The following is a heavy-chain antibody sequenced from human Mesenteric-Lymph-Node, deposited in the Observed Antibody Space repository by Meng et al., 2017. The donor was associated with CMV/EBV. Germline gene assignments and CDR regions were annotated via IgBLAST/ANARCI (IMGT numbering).Heavy chain of an antibody. V-gene: IGHV4-61*01. Sequence: LSLTCTVSGDSVSGGSYYWTWIRQAAGKGLEWIGYIYNSVSTNYNPSLKSRVTISVDTSKNQFSLKLTSVTAADTAVYYCARDQPADYWGQGTLVTVSS. J-gene: IGHJ4*02. CDR1: GDSVSGGSYY. CDR2: IYNSVST. CDR3: ARDQPADY.